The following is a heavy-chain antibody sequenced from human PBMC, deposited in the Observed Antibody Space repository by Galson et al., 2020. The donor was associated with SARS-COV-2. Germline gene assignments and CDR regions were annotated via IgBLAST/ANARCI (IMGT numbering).Heavy chain of an antibody. Sequence: GESLQISCAASGFTVSAHYMDWVRQAPGKGLERVGRTRHKANGYTPEYAASVKGRFTISRDDSKSSLYLQMNSLKTEDTAVYYCARRSHSGLFEYFDYWGQGALVTVSA. J-gene: IGHJ4*02. V-gene: IGHV3-72*01. CDR3: ARRSHSGLFEYFDY. CDR1: GFTVSAHY. D-gene: IGHD6-25*01. CDR2: TRHKANGYTP.